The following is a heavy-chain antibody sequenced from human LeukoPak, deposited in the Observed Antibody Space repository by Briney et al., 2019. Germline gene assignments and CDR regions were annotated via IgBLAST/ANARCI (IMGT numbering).Heavy chain of an antibody. CDR3: ARKPYGSGSYWNWFDP. CDR1: GYTFTSYA. V-gene: IGHV7-4-1*02. Sequence: ASVKVSCKASGYTFTSYAVNWVRQAPGQGLEWMGWINTNTGNPTYAQGFTGRFVFSLDTSVSTAYLQISSLKAEDTAVYYCARKPYGSGSYWNWFDPWGQGTLVTVSS. J-gene: IGHJ5*02. CDR2: INTNTGNP. D-gene: IGHD3-10*01.